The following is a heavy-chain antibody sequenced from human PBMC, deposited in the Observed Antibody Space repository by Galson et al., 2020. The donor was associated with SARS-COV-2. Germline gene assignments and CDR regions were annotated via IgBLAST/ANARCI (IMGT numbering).Heavy chain of an antibody. Sequence: SETLSLTCAVYDGSFSGYYWSWIRQPPGEGLEWIGEINESGSTTYNPSPKSRVSISVDTSKKQFSLNLSSVTAADTAVYYCARERFSSGWYTSRRPSGEYFQHWGRGTLVTVSS. CDR1: DGSFSGYY. D-gene: IGHD6-19*01. CDR3: ARERFSSGWYTSRRPSGEYFQH. V-gene: IGHV4-34*01. J-gene: IGHJ1*01. CDR2: INESGST.